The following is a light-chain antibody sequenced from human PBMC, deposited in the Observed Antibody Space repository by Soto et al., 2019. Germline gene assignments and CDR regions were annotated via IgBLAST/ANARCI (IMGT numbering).Light chain of an antibody. CDR3: QQRSKWPPAVT. CDR2: DAS. Sequence: EILLTQSPATLSLSPGERATLSCRASQSVRSDLAWSQQKPGQAPRLLIYDASNRATGISARFSGSGSGTDFTLTISSLEPEDFAVYYCQQRSKWPPAVTFGQGTRLEIK. CDR1: QSVRSD. V-gene: IGKV3-11*01. J-gene: IGKJ5*01.